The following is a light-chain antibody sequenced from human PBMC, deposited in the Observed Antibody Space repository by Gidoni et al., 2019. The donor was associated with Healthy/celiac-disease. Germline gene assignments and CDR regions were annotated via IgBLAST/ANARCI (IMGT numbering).Light chain of an antibody. J-gene: IGKJ1*01. Sequence: DIQMTQPPSSLSASVGDRVTITCRASQSISSYLNWYQQKPGKAPKLLIYAASSLQSGVPSRFRGSGSGTDFTLTISSLQPEDFATYYCQQSYSSWTFXQXTKVEIK. CDR2: AAS. CDR1: QSISSY. CDR3: QQSYSSWT. V-gene: IGKV1-39*01.